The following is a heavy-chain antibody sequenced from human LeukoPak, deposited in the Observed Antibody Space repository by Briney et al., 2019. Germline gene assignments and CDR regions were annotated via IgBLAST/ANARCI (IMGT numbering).Heavy chain of an antibody. V-gene: IGHV3-30*02. D-gene: IGHD2-2*01. CDR2: IRYDGSDK. J-gene: IGHJ4*02. CDR3: AKASGQAGYCSSTSCHYTFDY. Sequence: GGSLRLSCAASGFTFSSYGMHWVRQAPGKGLEGVAFIRYDGSDKYYADSVKGRFTVSRDNSKNTLYLQMNSLRAEDTTVYYCAKASGQAGYCSSTSCHYTFDYWGQGTLVTVSS. CDR1: GFTFSSYG.